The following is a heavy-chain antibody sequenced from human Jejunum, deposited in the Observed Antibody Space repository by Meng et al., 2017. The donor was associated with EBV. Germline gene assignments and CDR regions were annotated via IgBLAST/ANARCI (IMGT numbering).Heavy chain of an antibody. V-gene: IGHV4-34*01. CDR2: IDQYGRA. CDR3: ARLRVDPFDNWFDP. CDR1: GKSFPDYS. J-gene: IGHJ5*02. D-gene: IGHD5-12*01. Sequence: QVRGRHGGAGLLGPSEPLPPPCVVIGKSFPDYSGGWIRQPPGKGPQWIGEIDQYGRANNNPSLKSRLTMSVDTSKNQFSLKLNSVTAADTAVYYCARLRVDPFDNWFDPWGQGILVTVSS.